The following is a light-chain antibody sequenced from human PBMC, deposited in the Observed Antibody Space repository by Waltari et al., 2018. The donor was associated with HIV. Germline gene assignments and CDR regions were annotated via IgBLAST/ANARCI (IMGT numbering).Light chain of an antibody. J-gene: IGKJ4*01. CDR3: QQYYTTPLT. CDR2: WAS. V-gene: IGKV4-1*01. CDR1: QSVFHSSDNNNY. Sequence: IVMTQSPDSLAVSLNERATIHCKSSQSVFHSSDNNNYLAWYQQKPGQPPKLLIYWASTRESGVPARFSGSGSGTDFTLTISTLQAEDVAIYFCQQYYTTPLTFGGGTKVEIK.